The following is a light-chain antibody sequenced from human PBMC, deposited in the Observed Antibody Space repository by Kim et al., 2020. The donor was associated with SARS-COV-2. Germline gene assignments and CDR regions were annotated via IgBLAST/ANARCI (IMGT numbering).Light chain of an antibody. CDR1: QSISSW. Sequence: SACVGDRVTITCRASQSISSWLAWYQQKPGKAPKLLIYKAYSLESGVPSRFSGSGSGTEFTLTISSLQPDDFATYYCQQYNSYPYTFGQGTKLEI. J-gene: IGKJ2*01. CDR3: QQYNSYPYT. V-gene: IGKV1-5*03. CDR2: KAY.